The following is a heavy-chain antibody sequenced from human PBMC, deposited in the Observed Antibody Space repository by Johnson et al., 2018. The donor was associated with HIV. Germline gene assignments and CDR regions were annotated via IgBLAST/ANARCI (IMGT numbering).Heavy chain of an antibody. CDR2: ISYDGSNK. D-gene: IGHD2-2*01. J-gene: IGHJ3*02. V-gene: IGHV3-30-3*01. CDR3: ARGIPADTRGYAFDI. Sequence: QVQLVESGGGLIQPGGSLRLSCAASGFTFSSYALHWVRQAPGKGLEWVAVISYDGSNKYYTDSVRVRFTISRANSKNTLYVQMNSLRAEDTAVYYCARGIPADTRGYAFDIWGQGTMVTVSS. CDR1: GFTFSSYA.